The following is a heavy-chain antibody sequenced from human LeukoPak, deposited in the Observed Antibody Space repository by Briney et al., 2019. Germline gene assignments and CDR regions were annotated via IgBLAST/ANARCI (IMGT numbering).Heavy chain of an antibody. Sequence: ASVKVSCKASGYTFTGYFIHWVRQFPGQGLEWMGWINPNSGGTNYAQKFQGRVTMTRDTSTNTAYMELSRLRSDDTAIYYCARESIIPAARGDYWGQGTLVTVSS. CDR1: GYTFTGYF. CDR2: INPNSGGT. V-gene: IGHV1-2*02. CDR3: ARESIIPAARGDY. D-gene: IGHD2-2*01. J-gene: IGHJ4*02.